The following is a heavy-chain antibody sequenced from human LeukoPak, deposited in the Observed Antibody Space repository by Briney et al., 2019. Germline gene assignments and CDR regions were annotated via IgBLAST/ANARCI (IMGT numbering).Heavy chain of an antibody. CDR2: ISSSSSYI. Sequence: GGSLRLSCAASGFTFSSYSMNWVRQAPGKGLEWVSSISSSSSYIYYADSVKGRFTISRDNAKNSLYLQMNSLRAEDTAVYYCARDFDIVVVPAAKHWGQRPLLPVSS. D-gene: IGHD2-2*01. V-gene: IGHV3-21*01. CDR3: ARDFDIVVVPAAKH. CDR1: GFTFSSYS. J-gene: IGHJ4*02.